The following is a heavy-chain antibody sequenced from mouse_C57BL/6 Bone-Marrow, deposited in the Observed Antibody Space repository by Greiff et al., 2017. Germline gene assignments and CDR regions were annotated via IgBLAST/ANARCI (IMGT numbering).Heavy chain of an antibody. J-gene: IGHJ3*01. V-gene: IGHV14-4*01. Sequence: VQLQQSGAELVRPGASVKLSCTASGFNIKDDYMHWVKQRPEQGLEWIGWIDPENGDTEYASKFQGKATITADTSSNTAYLQLRSLTSEDTAVYYCTTVVATKSCAYWGQGTLVTVSA. CDR1: GFNIKDDY. D-gene: IGHD1-1*01. CDR2: IDPENGDT. CDR3: TTVVATKSCAY.